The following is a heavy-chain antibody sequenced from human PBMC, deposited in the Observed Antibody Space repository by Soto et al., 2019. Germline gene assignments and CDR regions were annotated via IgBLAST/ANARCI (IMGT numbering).Heavy chain of an antibody. Sequence: EVQLVESGGGLVRPGGSLRLSCAASGFTFSYYWMHWVRQAPGKGLVWVSRIHSDGSSTTYADFVKGRFIISRDNARSTVDLQMNSVRVEDTAVYYCARGDRGAFDLWGQGTVVTVSS. J-gene: IGHJ3*01. CDR2: IHSDGSST. CDR1: GFTFSYYW. D-gene: IGHD1-26*01. V-gene: IGHV3-74*01. CDR3: ARGDRGAFDL.